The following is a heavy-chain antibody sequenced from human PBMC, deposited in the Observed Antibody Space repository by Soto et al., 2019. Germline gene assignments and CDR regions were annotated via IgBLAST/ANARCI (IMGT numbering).Heavy chain of an antibody. J-gene: IGHJ4*02. CDR2: IRKETNGYST. D-gene: IGHD1-26*01. CDR1: GFSFSDHY. V-gene: IGHV3-72*01. CDR3: ATGGSYRPFDY. Sequence: DVQLVQSGGGLVQPGGSLRLSCVGSGFSFSDHYMDWVRQAPGKGLEWVARIRKETNGYSTQYAASVKGRFTISRDDSKNSVSIQVNSLNTDYTAVYYCATGGSYRPFDYWGQGTLVTVS.